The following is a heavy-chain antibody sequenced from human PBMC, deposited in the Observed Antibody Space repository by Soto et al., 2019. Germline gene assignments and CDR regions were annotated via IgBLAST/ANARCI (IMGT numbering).Heavy chain of an antibody. CDR2: IYYSGST. Sequence: QLQLQESGSGLVKPSQTLSLTCAVSGGSISSGGYSWSWIRQPPGKGLEWIGYIYYSGSTNYNPSLKSRVTISVDTSKNQFSLKLSSVTAADTAVYYCARVTYYDSSGYPIWGQGTLVTVSS. J-gene: IGHJ4*02. V-gene: IGHV4-30-2*01. D-gene: IGHD3-22*01. CDR1: GGSISSGGYS. CDR3: ARVTYYDSSGYPI.